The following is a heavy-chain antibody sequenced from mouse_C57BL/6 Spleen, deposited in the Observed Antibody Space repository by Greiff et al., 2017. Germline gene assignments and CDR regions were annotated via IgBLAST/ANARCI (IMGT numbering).Heavy chain of an antibody. Sequence: DVKLQESGPGMVKPSQSLSLTCTVTGYSITSGYDWHWIRHFPGNKLEWMGYISYSGSTNYNPSLKSRISITHDTSKNHFFLKLNSVTTEDTATYYCASGSSYAWFAYWGQGTLVTVSA. J-gene: IGHJ3*01. CDR2: ISYSGST. V-gene: IGHV3-1*01. D-gene: IGHD1-1*01. CDR1: GYSITSGYD. CDR3: ASGSSYAWFAY.